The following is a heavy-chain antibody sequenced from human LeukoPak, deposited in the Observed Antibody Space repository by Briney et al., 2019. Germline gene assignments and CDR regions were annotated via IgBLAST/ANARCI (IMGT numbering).Heavy chain of an antibody. Sequence: SETLSLTCTVSGGSISSYYWSWIRQPPGKGLEWIGYIYYSGSSNYNPSPKSRVTISLDTSKNQFSLRLSSVTAADTAVYYCARQLRLGNSIDYWGQGTLVTVSS. J-gene: IGHJ4*02. CDR2: IYYSGSS. CDR1: GGSISSYY. V-gene: IGHV4-59*08. CDR3: ARQLRLGNSIDY. D-gene: IGHD6-19*01.